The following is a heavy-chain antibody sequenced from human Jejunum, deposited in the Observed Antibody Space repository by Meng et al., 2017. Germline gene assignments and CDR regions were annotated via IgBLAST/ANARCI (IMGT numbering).Heavy chain of an antibody. CDR3: ARRGDGYKYDY. D-gene: IGHD5-24*01. J-gene: IGHJ4*02. V-gene: IGHV1-2*04. Sequence: ASLKVSCKASGYTFTDYFMHWVRQAPGQGLEWMGWIKPNSGGTTYAQKFQGWVTMTRDTSINTAYMELSSLKSDDTAVYYCARRGDGYKYDYWGQGTLVTVSS. CDR1: GYTFTDYF. CDR2: IKPNSGGT.